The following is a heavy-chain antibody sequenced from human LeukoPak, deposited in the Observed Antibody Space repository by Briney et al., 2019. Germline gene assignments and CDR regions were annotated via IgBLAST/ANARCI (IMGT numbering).Heavy chain of an antibody. J-gene: IGHJ4*02. V-gene: IGHV4-30-2*01. Sequence: SETLSLTCTVSGGSISSGGYYWSWIRQPPGKGLEWIGYIYHSGSTYYNPSLKSRVTISVDRSKNQFSLKLSSVTAADTAVYYCARGYGSGSYHLDYWGQGTLVTVSS. CDR1: GGSISSGGYY. CDR3: ARGYGSGSYHLDY. CDR2: IYHSGST. D-gene: IGHD3-10*01.